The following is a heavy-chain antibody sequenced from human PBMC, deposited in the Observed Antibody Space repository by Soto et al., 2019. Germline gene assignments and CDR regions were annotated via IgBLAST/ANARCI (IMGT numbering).Heavy chain of an antibody. CDR1: GGSISSYY. CDR2: IYYSGST. D-gene: IGHD3-3*01. J-gene: IGHJ5*02. Sequence: SETLSLTCTVSGGSISSYYWSWIRQPPGKGLEWIGYIYYSGSTNYNPSLKSRVTISVDTSKNQFSLKLSSVTAADTAVYYCARQTRGNYDFWSGYPPTYNWFDPWGQGTLVTVSS. V-gene: IGHV4-59*08. CDR3: ARQTRGNYDFWSGYPPTYNWFDP.